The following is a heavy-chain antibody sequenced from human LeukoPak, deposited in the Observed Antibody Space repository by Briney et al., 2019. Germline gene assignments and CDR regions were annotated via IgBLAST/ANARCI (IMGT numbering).Heavy chain of an antibody. Sequence: AASVKVSCKASGGTFSRYAISWVRQAPGQGLEWMGRIIPIFGIANYAQKFQGRVTITADKSTSTAYMELSSLRSEDTAVYYCARGYSGRLDETNWFDPWGQGALVTVSS. D-gene: IGHD5-12*01. CDR2: IIPIFGIA. V-gene: IGHV1-69*04. CDR1: GGTFSRYA. J-gene: IGHJ5*02. CDR3: ARGYSGRLDETNWFDP.